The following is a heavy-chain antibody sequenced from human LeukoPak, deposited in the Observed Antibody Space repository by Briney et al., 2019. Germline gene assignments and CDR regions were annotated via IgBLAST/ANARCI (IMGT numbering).Heavy chain of an antibody. J-gene: IGHJ3*01. CDR3: AKCSASYSNDAFDV. CDR1: GFTFNNYA. D-gene: IGHD3-10*02. CDR2: IRGGGSNT. V-gene: IGHV3-23*01. Sequence: GGSLRLSCAASGFTFNNYAMNWVRQAPGKGLEWVSYIRGGGSNTRYSDSVKGRFIISRDNSRNILYLQMNSLRAEDTAIYYCAKCSASYSNDAFDVWGRGTMVTVSS.